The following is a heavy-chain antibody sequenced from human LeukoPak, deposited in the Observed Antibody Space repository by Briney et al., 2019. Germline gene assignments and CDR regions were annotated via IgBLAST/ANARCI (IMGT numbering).Heavy chain of an antibody. J-gene: IGHJ4*02. CDR1: GGSISGYY. V-gene: IGHV4-59*08. Sequence: SETLSLTCTVSGGSISGYYWSWIRQPLGKGLEWIGYINNSGSTNYNPSLKSRVTISVDTSRNQLSLELSSVTAADTAVYYCARHLAARLGGARFSDYWGQGTLVTVSS. D-gene: IGHD2-21*01. CDR2: INNSGST. CDR3: ARHLAARLGGARFSDY.